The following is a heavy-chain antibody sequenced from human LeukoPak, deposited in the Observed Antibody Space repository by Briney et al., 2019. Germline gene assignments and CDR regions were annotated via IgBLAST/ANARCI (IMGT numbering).Heavy chain of an antibody. Sequence: SETLSLTCTVSGGSISSYYWSWIRQPPGKGLEWIGYIYYSGSTNYNPSLKSRVTISVDTSKNQFSLKLSSVTAADTAVCYCVRVRSVFGAFDIWGQGTMVTVSS. CDR1: GGSISSYY. J-gene: IGHJ3*02. V-gene: IGHV4-59*01. D-gene: IGHD3-10*01. CDR3: VRVRSVFGAFDI. CDR2: IYYSGST.